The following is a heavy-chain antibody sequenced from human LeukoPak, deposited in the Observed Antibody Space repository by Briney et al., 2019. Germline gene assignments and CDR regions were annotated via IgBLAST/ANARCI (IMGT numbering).Heavy chain of an antibody. CDR3: ARDLRPSDH. J-gene: IGHJ4*02. CDR1: GFTFSDYW. V-gene: IGHV3-74*01. Sequence: RPGGSLRLSCVASGFTFSDYWIHWVRQAPGKGLVWVSGINGDGSHINYADSVKGRFTVSRDNAKNTVHLQVNSLRAEDTAVYYCARDLRPSDHWGQGTLVTVSS. CDR2: INGDGSHI. D-gene: IGHD4-17*01.